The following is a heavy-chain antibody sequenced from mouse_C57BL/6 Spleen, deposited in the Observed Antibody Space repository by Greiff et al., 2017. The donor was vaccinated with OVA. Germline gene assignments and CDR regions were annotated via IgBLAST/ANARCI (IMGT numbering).Heavy chain of an antibody. J-gene: IGHJ4*01. Sequence: QVQLKQPGAELVRPGSSVKLSCKASGYTFTSYWMHWVKQRPIQGLEWIGNIDPSDSETHYNQKFKDKATLTVDKSSSTAYMQLSSLTSEDSAVYYCARHGSSPYYAMDGWGQGTSVTVSS. CDR1: GYTFTSYW. CDR3: ARHGSSPYYAMDG. V-gene: IGHV1-52*01. CDR2: IDPSDSET. D-gene: IGHD1-1*01.